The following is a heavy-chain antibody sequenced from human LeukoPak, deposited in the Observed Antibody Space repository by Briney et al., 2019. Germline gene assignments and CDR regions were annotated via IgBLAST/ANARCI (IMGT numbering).Heavy chain of an antibody. CDR2: ISGDGGST. D-gene: IGHD6-13*01. Sequence: GGSLRLSCAASGFTFTSYAMSWVRQAPGKGLEWVSVISGDGGSTYYADSVKGRFTISRDNAKSSLYLQMNSLRAEDTALYYCAKDIGSSWPYGMDVWGQGTTVTVSS. V-gene: IGHV3-23*01. CDR3: AKDIGSSWPYGMDV. J-gene: IGHJ6*02. CDR1: GFTFTSYA.